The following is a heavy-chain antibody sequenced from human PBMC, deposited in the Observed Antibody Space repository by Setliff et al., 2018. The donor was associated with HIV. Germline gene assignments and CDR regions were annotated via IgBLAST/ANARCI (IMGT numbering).Heavy chain of an antibody. CDR3: ARLRRSSGWSFDY. J-gene: IGHJ4*02. D-gene: IGHD6-19*01. Sequence: ETLSLTCAVYGESFSAYYWSWIRQPPGKGLEWIGQINHSGSTNYNPSLKTRVSISIDTSKNQFSLKLTSVTAADSAVYYCARLRRSSGWSFDYWAQGTLVTVSS. CDR2: INHSGST. CDR1: GESFSAYY. V-gene: IGHV4-34*01.